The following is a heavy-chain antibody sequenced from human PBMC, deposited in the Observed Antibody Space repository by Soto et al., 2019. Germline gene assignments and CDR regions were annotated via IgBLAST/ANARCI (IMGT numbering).Heavy chain of an antibody. J-gene: IGHJ5*02. CDR1: GFTFTNAW. D-gene: IGHD6-13*01. CDR2: IKRKSDGGTT. Sequence: PGGSLRLSCAASGFTFTNAWMNWVRQAPGKGLEWVGRIKRKSDGGTTDYAEPVKGRFTISRDDSQNTLYLQMNSLRAEDTAVYYCAKAPRIAAAQLNWFDPWGQGTLVTVSS. CDR3: AKAPRIAAAQLNWFDP. V-gene: IGHV3-15*07.